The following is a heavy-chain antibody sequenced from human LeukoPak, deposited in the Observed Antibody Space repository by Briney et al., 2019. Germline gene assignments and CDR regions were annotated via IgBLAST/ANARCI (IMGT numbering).Heavy chain of an antibody. Sequence: SETLSLTCTVSGASLSGFYWSWIRQPPGKGLEWIGYIYYSGSTNYNPSLKSRVTISVDTSKNQFSLKLSSVTAADTAVYYCAREERTIFGVVIRASWFDPWGQGTLVTVSS. V-gene: IGHV4-59*01. CDR2: IYYSGST. J-gene: IGHJ5*02. D-gene: IGHD3-3*01. CDR3: AREERTIFGVVIRASWFDP. CDR1: GASLSGFY.